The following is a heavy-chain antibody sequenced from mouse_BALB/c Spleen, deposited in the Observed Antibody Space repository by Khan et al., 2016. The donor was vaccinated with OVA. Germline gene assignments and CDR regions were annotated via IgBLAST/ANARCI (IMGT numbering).Heavy chain of an antibody. V-gene: IGHV14-3*02. CDR3: TYSLLLYAIDY. CDR1: GFNIKDTY. J-gene: IGHJ4*01. D-gene: IGHD1-2*01. Sequence: EVQLQESGAELVKPGASVKLSCTASGFNIKDTYIHWVKQRPEQGLEWIGRIDPANGKTKYDPKIQGKATITEDTSSNTAYLHLSSLTSEDTAVYYCTYSLLLYAIDYWGQGTSVTVSS. CDR2: IDPANGKT.